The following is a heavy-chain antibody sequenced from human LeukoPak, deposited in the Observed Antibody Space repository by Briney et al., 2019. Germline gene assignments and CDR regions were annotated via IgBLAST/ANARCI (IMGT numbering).Heavy chain of an antibody. V-gene: IGHV5-51*01. D-gene: IGHD2-15*01. CDR3: ARHVTEVVVVAAFDY. Sequence: GESLKISCKGSGYSFTSYWIGWVRQMPGKGLEWMGIIYPGDSDTRYSPSFQGQVTISADKSISTAYLQWSSLKASDTAMYYCARHVTEVVVVAAFDYWGQGTLVTVSS. CDR1: GYSFTSYW. J-gene: IGHJ4*02. CDR2: IYPGDSDT.